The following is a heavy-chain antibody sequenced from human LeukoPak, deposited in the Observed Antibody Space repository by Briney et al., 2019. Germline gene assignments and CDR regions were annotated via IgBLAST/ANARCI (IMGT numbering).Heavy chain of an antibody. V-gene: IGHV4-61*02. D-gene: IGHD6-13*01. CDR1: GGSISSGSYY. CDR2: IYTSGST. J-gene: IGHJ4*02. CDR3: ARRHIAAAGIPSLLGATPFDY. Sequence: SQTLSLTCTVSGGSISSGSYYWSWIRQPAGKGLEWIGRIYTSGSTNYNPSLKSRVTISVDTSKNQFSLKLSSVTAADTAVYYCARRHIAAAGIPSLLGATPFDYWGQGTLVTVSS.